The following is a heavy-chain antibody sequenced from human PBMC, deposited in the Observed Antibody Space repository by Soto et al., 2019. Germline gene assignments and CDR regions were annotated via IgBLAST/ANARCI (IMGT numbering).Heavy chain of an antibody. CDR2: IYHNGNT. CDR1: GASVSSSNYF. Sequence: SETLSLTCTVSGASVSSSNYFWSWIRPPPGKGLDWIGYIYHNGNTNYSPSCKSRVTISLDTSKNQFSLKLSSVTAADTAVYYCARVDGSGTYSLFDYWGRGAQVTVSS. CDR3: ARVDGSGTYSLFDY. D-gene: IGHD3-10*01. J-gene: IGHJ4*02. V-gene: IGHV4-61*01.